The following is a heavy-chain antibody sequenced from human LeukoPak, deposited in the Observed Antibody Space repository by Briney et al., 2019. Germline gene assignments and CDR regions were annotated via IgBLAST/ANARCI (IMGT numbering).Heavy chain of an antibody. CDR2: ITSSSSNI. D-gene: IGHD4-11*01. Sequence: PGGSLSLSCVASGFTFNTHSMNWVRQAPGKGLEWISYITSSSSNIKYADSVRGRFTISRDNAKNLVYLQMNSLRDEDTAVYYCARDYRHVMDVWGQGTTVTVS. V-gene: IGHV3-48*02. CDR1: GFTFNTHS. J-gene: IGHJ6*02. CDR3: ARDYRHVMDV.